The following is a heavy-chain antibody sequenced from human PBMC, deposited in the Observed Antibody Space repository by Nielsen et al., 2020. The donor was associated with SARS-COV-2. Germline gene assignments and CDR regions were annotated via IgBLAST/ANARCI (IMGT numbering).Heavy chain of an antibody. CDR3: ARVNPISNSWFDAFDI. J-gene: IGHJ3*02. CDR1: GFTFTDST. V-gene: IGHV3-73*01. CDR2: ISTKANNYAT. D-gene: IGHD6-13*01. Sequence: GESLKISCAASGFTFTDSTMHWVRQASGKGLEWVCRISTKANNYATVYTESVKDRVTISRDASKNTAFLQMNRLRSEDTALYYCARVNPISNSWFDAFDIWGQGTMVTVSS.